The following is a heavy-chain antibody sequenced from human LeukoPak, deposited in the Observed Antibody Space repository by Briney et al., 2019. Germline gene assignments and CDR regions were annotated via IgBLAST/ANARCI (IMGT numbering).Heavy chain of an antibody. V-gene: IGHV3-23*01. CDR3: AKHTSWYYFDC. J-gene: IGHJ4*02. CDR2: ISGSGSST. CDR1: GFTISGYA. D-gene: IGHD6-13*01. Sequence: GGSLRLSCAASGFTISGYAMSWVRQAPGKGLEWFSAISGSGSSTYYADSMKGRFTISSDNSNNTLYLQMSSLRAEDTAVYYCAKHTSWYYFDCWGQGTLVTVSS.